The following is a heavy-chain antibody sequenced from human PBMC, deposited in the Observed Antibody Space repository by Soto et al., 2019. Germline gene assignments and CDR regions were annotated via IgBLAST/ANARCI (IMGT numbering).Heavy chain of an antibody. V-gene: IGHV3-33*01. CDR1: GFTFSSYG. CDR3: ARDSGWFINYYYYGMDV. D-gene: IGHD6-19*01. Sequence: QVQLVESGGGVVQPGRSLRLSCAASGFTFSSYGMHWVRQAPGKGLEWVAVIWYDGSNKYYADSVKGRFTISRDNSKNXXYLQMNSLRAEDTAVYYCARDSGWFINYYYYGMDVWGQGTTVTVSS. CDR2: IWYDGSNK. J-gene: IGHJ6*02.